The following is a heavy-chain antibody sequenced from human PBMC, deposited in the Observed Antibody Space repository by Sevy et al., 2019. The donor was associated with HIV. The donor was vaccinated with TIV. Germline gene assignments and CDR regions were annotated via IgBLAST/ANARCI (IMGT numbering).Heavy chain of an antibody. CDR2: INNDGSNT. J-gene: IGHJ3*02. V-gene: IGHV3-74*01. CDR3: GREMISMVPGVPDAFDI. CDR1: GFTFGNYW. Sequence: GPLRLSCAASGFTFGNYWMHWVRQAPGKGLVWISRINNDGSNTNYADSVKGRFTTSRDNAKNTLYLQMNSLRAEDTAVYYCGREMISMVPGVPDAFDIWGQGTMVTVSS. D-gene: IGHD3-10*01.